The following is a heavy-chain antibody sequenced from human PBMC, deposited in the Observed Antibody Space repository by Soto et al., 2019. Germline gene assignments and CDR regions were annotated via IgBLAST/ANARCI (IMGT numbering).Heavy chain of an antibody. V-gene: IGHV1-2*04. CDR1: GYTFTGYY. CDR2: INPNSGGT. Sequence: GASVKVSCKASGYTFTGYYMHWVRQAPGQGLEWMGWINPNSGGTNYAQKFQGWVTMTRDMSISTAYMELSRLRSDDTAVYYCARNVRGEDYYGMDVWGQGTTVTVSS. D-gene: IGHD3-10*02. CDR3: ARNVRGEDYYGMDV. J-gene: IGHJ6*02.